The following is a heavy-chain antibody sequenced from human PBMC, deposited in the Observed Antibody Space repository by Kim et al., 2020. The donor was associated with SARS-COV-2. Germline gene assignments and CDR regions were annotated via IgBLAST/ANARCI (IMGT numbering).Heavy chain of an antibody. Sequence: SQTLSLTCAISGDSVSSNSVAWNWIRQSPSRGLEWLGRTYYRSKWYNDYAVSVKSRITINPDTSKNQFSLQLNSVTPEDTAVYYCAREPYYDFWSGYAGYYYGMDVWGQGTTVTVSS. CDR1: GDSVSSNSVA. D-gene: IGHD3-3*01. CDR3: AREPYYDFWSGYAGYYYGMDV. J-gene: IGHJ6*02. V-gene: IGHV6-1*01. CDR2: TYYRSKWYN.